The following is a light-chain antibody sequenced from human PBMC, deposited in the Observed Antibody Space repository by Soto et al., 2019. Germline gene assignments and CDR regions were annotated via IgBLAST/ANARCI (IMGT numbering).Light chain of an antibody. CDR3: HKYNNWTWT. V-gene: IGKV3-15*01. J-gene: IGKJ1*01. CDR1: QSVSSN. CDR2: GAS. Sequence: EIVMTQSPATLSVSPGERATLSCRASQSVSSNLAWYQQKPGQAARLLIYGASTRATGVPARFSGSGSGTEFTLTISSLQSEDFAVYYCHKYNNWTWTFGKGTKVDIK.